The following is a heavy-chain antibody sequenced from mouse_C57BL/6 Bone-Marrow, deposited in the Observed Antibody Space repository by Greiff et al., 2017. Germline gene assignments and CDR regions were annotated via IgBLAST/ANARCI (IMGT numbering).Heavy chain of an antibody. CDR3: ARDRNYDYDEGTWFAY. V-gene: IGHV1-69*01. J-gene: IGHJ3*01. Sequence: VQLQQPGAELVMPGASVKLSCKASGYTFTSYWMHWVKQRPGQGLEWIGEIDPSDSYTNYNQKFKGKSTLTVDKSSSTAYMQLSSLTSEDSAVYYCARDRNYDYDEGTWFAYWGQGTLVTVSA. CDR1: GYTFTSYW. D-gene: IGHD2-4*01. CDR2: IDPSDSYT.